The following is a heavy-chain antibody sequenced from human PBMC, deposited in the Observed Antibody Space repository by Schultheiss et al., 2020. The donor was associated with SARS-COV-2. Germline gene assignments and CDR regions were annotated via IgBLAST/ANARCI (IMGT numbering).Heavy chain of an antibody. V-gene: IGHV1-24*01. CDR2: FDPEDGET. D-gene: IGHD3-10*01. Sequence: ASVKVSCKVSGYTLTELSMHWVRQAPGKGLEWMGGFDPEDGETIYAQKFQGRVTMTEDTSTDTAYMELSSLRYEDTAVYYCATDLWFGELKTFRNYGMDVWGQGTTVTVSS. CDR1: GYTLTELS. J-gene: IGHJ6*02. CDR3: ATDLWFGELKTFRNYGMDV.